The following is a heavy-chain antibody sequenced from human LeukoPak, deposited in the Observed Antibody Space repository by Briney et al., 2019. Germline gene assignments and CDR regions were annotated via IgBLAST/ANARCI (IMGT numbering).Heavy chain of an antibody. J-gene: IGHJ6*02. V-gene: IGHV1-69*04. CDR3: ARVPYDFWSGYYNYYYGMDV. D-gene: IGHD3-3*01. CDR2: IIPILGIA. Sequence: SVKVSCKASGGTFSSYAISWVRQAPGQGLEWMGRIIPILGIANYAQKFQGRVTITADKSTSTAYMELSSLRSEDTAVYYCARVPYDFWSGYYNYYYGMDVWGQGTTVTVSS. CDR1: GGTFSSYA.